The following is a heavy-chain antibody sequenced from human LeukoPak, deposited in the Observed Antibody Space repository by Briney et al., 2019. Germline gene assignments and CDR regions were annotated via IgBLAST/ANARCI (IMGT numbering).Heavy chain of an antibody. CDR1: GFTFSTYS. Sequence: GGSLRLSCAASGFTFSTYSMNWVRQAPGKGLEWVSYISSSSSTIYYADSVKGRFTISRDNAENSLYLQMNSLGAEDTAVYYCARDDHYNYYYMDVWGKGTTVTVSS. V-gene: IGHV3-48*01. CDR2: ISSSSSTI. CDR3: ARDDHYNYYYMDV. J-gene: IGHJ6*03.